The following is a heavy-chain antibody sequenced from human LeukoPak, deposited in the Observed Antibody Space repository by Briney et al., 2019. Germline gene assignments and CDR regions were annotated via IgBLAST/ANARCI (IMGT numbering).Heavy chain of an antibody. Sequence: SETLSFTCTVSGGSISSYYWSWIRQPPGKGLEWIGYIYTSGSTNYNPSLKSRVTISVDTSKNQFSLKLSSVTAADTAVYYCARQLGTYYYYMDVWGKGTTVTVSS. V-gene: IGHV4-4*09. CDR3: ARQLGTYYYYMDV. D-gene: IGHD7-27*01. CDR2: IYTSGST. J-gene: IGHJ6*03. CDR1: GGSISSYY.